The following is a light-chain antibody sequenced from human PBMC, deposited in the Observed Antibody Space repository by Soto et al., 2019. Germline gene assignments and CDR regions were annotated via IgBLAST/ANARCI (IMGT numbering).Light chain of an antibody. Sequence: DIQMTQSPSSLSASVGDRVTITCRASQSISSYLNWYQQKPGKAPKLLIYAASSLQSGVPSRFSGSGSGTDFTLTISSLLPEAFATYYCHQSYSTPPLTFGGGTKVEIK. CDR3: HQSYSTPPLT. CDR1: QSISSY. V-gene: IGKV1-39*01. CDR2: AAS. J-gene: IGKJ4*01.